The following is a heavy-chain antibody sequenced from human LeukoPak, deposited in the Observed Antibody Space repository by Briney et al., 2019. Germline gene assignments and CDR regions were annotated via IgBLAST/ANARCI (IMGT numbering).Heavy chain of an antibody. Sequence: ASVKVSCKASGYTFTNNYMHWVRQAPGQELEWMGIINPSGGSTTYAQKFQGRVTMTRDTSAGTVYMELSSLRSEDTAVYYCARDGGIAARPDDYYYYYMDVWGKGTTVTVSS. D-gene: IGHD6-6*01. CDR1: GYTFTNNY. CDR3: ARDGGIAARPDDYYYYYMDV. CDR2: INPSGGST. J-gene: IGHJ6*03. V-gene: IGHV1-46*01.